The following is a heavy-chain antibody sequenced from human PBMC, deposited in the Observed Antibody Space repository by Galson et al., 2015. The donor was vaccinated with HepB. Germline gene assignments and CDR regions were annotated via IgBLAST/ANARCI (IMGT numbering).Heavy chain of an antibody. D-gene: IGHD3-3*01. CDR3: ARDPLRFLERLRGLYYGMDV. CDR2: INPNSGGT. Sequence: SVKVSCKASGYTFTGYYIHWVRQAPGQGLEWMGRINPNSGGTNYAQKFQGRVTMTRDTSISTAYMELSRLRSDDTAVYYCARDPLRFLERLRGLYYGMDVWGQGTTVTVSS. J-gene: IGHJ6*02. CDR1: GYTFTGYY. V-gene: IGHV1-2*06.